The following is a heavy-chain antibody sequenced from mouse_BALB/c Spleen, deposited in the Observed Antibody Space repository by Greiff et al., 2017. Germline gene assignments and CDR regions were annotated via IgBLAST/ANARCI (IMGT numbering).Heavy chain of an antibody. CDR1: GFTFSSYA. CDR3: ARVPYGNYVFDY. Sequence: EVKLVESGGGLVKPGGSLKLSCAASGFTFSSYAMSWVRQTPEKRLEWVASISSGGSTYYPDSVKGRFTISRDNARNILYLQMSSLRSEDTAMYYCARVPYGNYVFDYWGQGTTLTVSS. J-gene: IGHJ2*01. CDR2: ISSGGST. V-gene: IGHV5-6-5*01. D-gene: IGHD2-10*02.